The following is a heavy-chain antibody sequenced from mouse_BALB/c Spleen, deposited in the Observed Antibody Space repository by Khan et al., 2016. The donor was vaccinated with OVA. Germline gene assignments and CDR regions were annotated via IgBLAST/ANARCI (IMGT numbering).Heavy chain of an antibody. V-gene: IGHV2-6-7*01. Sequence: VQLKESGPGLVAPSQSLSITCTVSGFSLTGYGVNWVRQPPGKGLEWLGMTWGDGSTDYNSALKSRLSISKDNSKSQVFLKMNSLQTDDTARYYCARLTPDNYAMDYWGQGTSVTVSS. CDR2: TWGDGST. J-gene: IGHJ4*01. CDR3: ARLTPDNYAMDY. CDR1: GFSLTGYG.